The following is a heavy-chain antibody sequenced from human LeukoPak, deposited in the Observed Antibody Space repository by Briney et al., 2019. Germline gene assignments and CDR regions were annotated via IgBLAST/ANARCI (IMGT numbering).Heavy chain of an antibody. Sequence: PGGSLRLSCAASGFTFSSYWMHWVRQAPGKRLVWVSRINSDGSSTSYADSVKGRFTISRDNAKNTLYLQMNSLRAEDTAVYYCARGHDQWELLTPDFDYWGQGTLVTVSS. V-gene: IGHV3-74*01. CDR1: GFTFSSYW. CDR2: INSDGSST. J-gene: IGHJ4*02. D-gene: IGHD1-26*01. CDR3: ARGHDQWELLTPDFDY.